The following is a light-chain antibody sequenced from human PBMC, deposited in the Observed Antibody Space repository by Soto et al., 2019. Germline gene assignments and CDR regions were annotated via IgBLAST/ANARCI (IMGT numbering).Light chain of an antibody. CDR3: AAWDDSLNGPV. J-gene: IGLJ2*01. CDR2: SNN. Sequence: QAVVTQPPSASGTPGQRVTISCSGSSSNIGSNTVNWYQQLPGTAPKLLMYSNNQRPSGIPDRFSGSKSGTSASLAISGLQSEDEADYCCAAWDDSLNGPVFGGGTQLTVL. CDR1: SSNIGSNT. V-gene: IGLV1-44*01.